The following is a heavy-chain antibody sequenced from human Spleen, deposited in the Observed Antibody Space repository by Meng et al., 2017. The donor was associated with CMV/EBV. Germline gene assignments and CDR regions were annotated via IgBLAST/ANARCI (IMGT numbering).Heavy chain of an antibody. J-gene: IGHJ6*02. D-gene: IGHD1-26*01. CDR2: INPNTGGT. CDR1: GYTFTGYY. V-gene: IGHV1-2*02. Sequence: ASVKVSCKASGYTFTGYYIHWVRQAPGQGLEWMGWINPNTGGTNYAQKFQGRMTMTRDTSISTAYMELTRLTPDDIAIYYCARESGSDADYWYYYAMDVWGQGTTVTVSS. CDR3: ARESGSDADYWYYYAMDV.